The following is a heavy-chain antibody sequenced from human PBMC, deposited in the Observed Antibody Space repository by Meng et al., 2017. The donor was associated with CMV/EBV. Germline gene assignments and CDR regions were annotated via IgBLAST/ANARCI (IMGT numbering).Heavy chain of an antibody. V-gene: IGHV3-74*01. J-gene: IGHJ5*02. CDR2: INSDGSST. CDR3: ARGGANMVRGLLDWFDP. D-gene: IGHD3-10*01. CDR1: GFTFSSYW. Sequence: GESLKISCAASGFTFSSYWMHWVRQAPGKGLVWVSRINSDGSSTSDADSVKGRFTISRDNAKNTLYLQMNSLRAEDTAVYYCARGGANMVRGLLDWFDPWGQGTLVTVSS.